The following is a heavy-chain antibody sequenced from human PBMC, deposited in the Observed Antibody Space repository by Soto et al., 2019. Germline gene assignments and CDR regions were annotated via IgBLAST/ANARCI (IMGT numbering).Heavy chain of an antibody. D-gene: IGHD3-16*01. CDR1: GFTFGSFA. J-gene: IGHJ4*02. CDR3: AKAFSTYYFDS. Sequence: GGSLRLSCTASGFTFGSFAMRWVRQAPGKGLEWVSAIGSSGATTYYADSVKGRFTISRDNSKNTVYLQMSSLRADDTAVYYCAKAFSTYYFDSWGQGTLVTVSS. V-gene: IGHV3-23*01. CDR2: IGSSGATT.